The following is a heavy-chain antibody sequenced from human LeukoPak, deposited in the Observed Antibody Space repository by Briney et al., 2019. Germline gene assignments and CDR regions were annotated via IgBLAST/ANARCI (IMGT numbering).Heavy chain of an antibody. CDR1: GFTFSSYG. J-gene: IGHJ4*02. Sequence: GGSLRLSCAASGFTFSSYGMHWVRQAPGKGLEWVAVIWYDGSNKYYADSVKGRFTISRDNSKNTLYLQLNSLRAEDTAIYYCAKRGFYDGSGRFYFDNWGQGTLVTVSS. CDR3: AKRGFYDGSGRFYFDN. CDR2: IWYDGSNK. V-gene: IGHV3-33*06. D-gene: IGHD3-22*01.